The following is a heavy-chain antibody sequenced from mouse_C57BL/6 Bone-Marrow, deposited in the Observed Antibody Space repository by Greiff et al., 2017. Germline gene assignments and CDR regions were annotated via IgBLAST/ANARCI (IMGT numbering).Heavy chain of an antibody. CDR2: IDPSDSYT. J-gene: IGHJ1*03. CDR1: GYTFTSYW. D-gene: IGHD2-3*01. Sequence: VQLQQPGAELVMPGASVKLSCKASGYTFTSYWMHWVKQRPGQGLEWIGKIDPSDSYTNYNQKFKGKATLTVDKSSSTAYMQLSSLTSEDSAVYYCARGFYDGYYVSYWYCDVWGTGTTVTVSS. CDR3: ARGFYDGYYVSYWYCDV. V-gene: IGHV1-69*01.